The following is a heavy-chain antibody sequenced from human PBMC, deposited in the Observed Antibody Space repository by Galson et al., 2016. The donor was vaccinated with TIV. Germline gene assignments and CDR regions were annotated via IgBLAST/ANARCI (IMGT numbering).Heavy chain of an antibody. D-gene: IGHD2-15*01. CDR2: ISDGGTT. CDR3: ARDRVIDATYYYYYYGMDV. CDR1: GLSVNINY. J-gene: IGHJ6*02. V-gene: IGHV3-66*02. Sequence: SLRLSCAASGLSVNINYLTWVRQAPGKGLEWVSLISDGGTTYYPDSVKARFTISRDNSRNTLYLHMSGLRAEDTAIYYCARDRVIDATYYYYYYGMDVWGQGTTVTVSS.